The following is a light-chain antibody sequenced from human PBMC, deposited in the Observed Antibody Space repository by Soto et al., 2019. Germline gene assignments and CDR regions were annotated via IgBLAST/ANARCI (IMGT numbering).Light chain of an antibody. CDR2: SNN. V-gene: IGLV1-44*01. Sequence: QSALTQPPSASGTPGQRVSISCSGSSSTIGNGGATVTWYQQLPGTAPKLVIFSNNQRPSGVPDRFSGSKSGTSASLAISELQSEDEADYYCATWDDGLSGWLFGGGTKLTVL. CDR3: ATWDDGLSGWL. J-gene: IGLJ3*02. CDR1: SSTIGNGGAT.